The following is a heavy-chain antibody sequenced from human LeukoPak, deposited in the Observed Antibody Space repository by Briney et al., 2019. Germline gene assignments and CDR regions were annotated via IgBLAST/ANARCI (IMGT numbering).Heavy chain of an antibody. CDR1: DGSINSGSYY. CDR3: ARLGTAYGSVSLHTRGSFDL. CDR2: IYYTGST. J-gene: IGHJ4*02. D-gene: IGHD3-10*01. V-gene: IGHV4-31*03. Sequence: SQTLSLTCTASDGSINSGSYYWSWIRQHPGKGLEWIGHIYYTGSTYYSPALKSRITISVDTSKRQFSLRLGSATAADTTVYYCARLGTAYGSVSLHTRGSFDLWGQGTLVTVSS.